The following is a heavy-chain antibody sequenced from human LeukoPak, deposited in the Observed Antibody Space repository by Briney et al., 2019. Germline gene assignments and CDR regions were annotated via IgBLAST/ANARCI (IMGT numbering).Heavy chain of an antibody. CDR3: ARRRDETATAAGYYHMDV. Sequence: PSETLSLTCTVSGASISSYYWCWFRRPPGKGLEWIAYIFPSGSINFNPSLKSRVSISVDGSKNNFSLDLSSVTAADTAVYYCARRRDETATAAGYYHMDVWGKGTTVTVSS. V-gene: IGHV4-4*09. CDR1: GASISSYY. CDR2: IFPSGSI. J-gene: IGHJ6*03. D-gene: IGHD3-22*01.